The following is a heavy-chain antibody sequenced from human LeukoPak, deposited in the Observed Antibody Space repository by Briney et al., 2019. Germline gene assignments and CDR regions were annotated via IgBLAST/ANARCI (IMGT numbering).Heavy chain of an antibody. CDR2: ISGSGGST. V-gene: IGHV3-23*01. J-gene: IGHJ4*02. D-gene: IGHD5-12*01. CDR1: GFTFSSYG. Sequence: PGGSLRLSCAASGFTFSSYGMSWVRQAPGEGLEWVSAISGSGGSTYYADSVKGRFTISRDNSKNTLYLQMNSLRAEDTAVYYCAKHQGYSGYGRMDFDYWGQGTLVTVSS. CDR3: AKHQGYSGYGRMDFDY.